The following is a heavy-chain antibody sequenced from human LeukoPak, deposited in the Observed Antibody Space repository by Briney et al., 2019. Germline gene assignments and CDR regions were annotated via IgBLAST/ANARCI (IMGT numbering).Heavy chain of an antibody. CDR3: ARVRGTLGAVAGSYYYYYLDV. CDR2: IKQDGSEK. J-gene: IGHJ6*03. D-gene: IGHD6-19*01. CDR1: GFIFSRYW. Sequence: GGSLRLSCAASGFIFSRYWMSWVRQAPGKGLEWVANIKQDGSEKYYVDSVKGRFIISRDNAKNSLYLQMNSLRAEDTAVYYCARVRGTLGAVAGSYYYYYLDVWGKGTTVTISS. V-gene: IGHV3-7*01.